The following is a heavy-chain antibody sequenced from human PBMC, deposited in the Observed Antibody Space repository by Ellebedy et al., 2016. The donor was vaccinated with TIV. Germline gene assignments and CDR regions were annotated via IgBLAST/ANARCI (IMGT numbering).Heavy chain of an antibody. J-gene: IGHJ4*02. CDR3: ARDSCGADCYPDF. CDR2: IWYDGSFT. D-gene: IGHD2-21*02. Sequence: GGSLRLSCAASGFNFNTYGMHWVRQAPGKGLEWVASIWYDGSFTYYADSVQGRFIISRDNSQNTLFLQLNRLRAEDTALYYCARDSCGADCYPDFWGQGSLVTVSS. V-gene: IGHV3-33*01. CDR1: GFNFNTYG.